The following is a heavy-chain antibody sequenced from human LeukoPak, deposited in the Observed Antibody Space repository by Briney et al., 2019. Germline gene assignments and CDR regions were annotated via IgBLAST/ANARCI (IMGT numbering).Heavy chain of an antibody. CDR2: IKQAGSET. CDR1: GFTFSSSW. J-gene: IGHJ4*02. D-gene: IGHD6-19*01. CDR3: AKGSGWDY. Sequence: PGGSLRLSCVASGFTFSSSWMSWVRQAPGKGLEWVANIKQAGSETYYVDSVKGRFTISRDNSKNTLYLQMNSLRAEDTAVYYCAKGSGWDYWGQGTLVTVSS. V-gene: IGHV3-7*03.